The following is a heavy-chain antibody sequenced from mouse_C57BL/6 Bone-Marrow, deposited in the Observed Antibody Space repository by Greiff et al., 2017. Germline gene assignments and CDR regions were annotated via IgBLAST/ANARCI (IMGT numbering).Heavy chain of an antibody. CDR3: ASPYYYGSSYWYFDV. J-gene: IGHJ1*03. D-gene: IGHD1-1*01. V-gene: IGHV1-64*01. CDR1: GYTFTSYW. CDR2: IHPNSGST. Sequence: QVQLKQPGAELVKPGASVKLSCKASGYTFTSYWMHWVKQRPGPGLEWIGMIHPNSGSTNYNEKFKSKATLTVDKSSSTAYMQLSSLTSEDSAVYYCASPYYYGSSYWYFDVWGTGTTVTVSS.